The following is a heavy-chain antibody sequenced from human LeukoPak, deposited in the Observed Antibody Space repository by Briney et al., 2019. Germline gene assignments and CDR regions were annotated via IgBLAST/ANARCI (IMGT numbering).Heavy chain of an antibody. CDR1: GGTFSSYA. CDR2: IIPIFGTA. D-gene: IGHD6-6*01. Sequence: SVKVSCKASGGTFSSYAISWVRQAPGQGLEWMGGIIPIFGTANYAQKFQGRVTITTDESTSTAYMELSSLRSEDTAVYYCASTASSSIYYYYYMDVWGKGTTATVSS. V-gene: IGHV1-69*05. J-gene: IGHJ6*03. CDR3: ASTASSSIYYYYYMDV.